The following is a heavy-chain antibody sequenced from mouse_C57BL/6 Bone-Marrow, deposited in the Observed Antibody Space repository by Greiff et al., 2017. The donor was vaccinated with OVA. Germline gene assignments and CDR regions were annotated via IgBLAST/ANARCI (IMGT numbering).Heavy chain of an antibody. V-gene: IGHV1-53*01. CDR1: GYTFTSYW. J-gene: IGHJ2*01. CDR3: AREGYYGRGFYYFDY. D-gene: IGHD1-1*01. CDR2: INPSNGGT. Sequence: QVQLQQPGTELVKPGASVKLSCKASGYTFTSYWMHWVKQRPGQGLEWIGNINPSNGGTNYNEKFKSKATLTVDKSSSTAYMQLSSLTSEDSAVYYCAREGYYGRGFYYFDYWGQGTTLTVSS.